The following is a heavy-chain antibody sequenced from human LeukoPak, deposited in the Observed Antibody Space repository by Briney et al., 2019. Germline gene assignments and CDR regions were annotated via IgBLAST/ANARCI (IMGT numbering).Heavy chain of an antibody. D-gene: IGHD3-22*01. J-gene: IGHJ3*02. CDR3: ARVPPNYYDSSGYSHDAFHI. V-gene: IGHV1-18*01. Sequence: ASVKVSCKASGFTFISYGFSWVRQAPGQGLEWMGWISAYNGNTKYAQNLQGRVTMTTDTSTTTAHMELRSLKSDDTAVYYCARVPPNYYDSSGYSHDAFHIWGQGTMVTVSS. CDR2: ISAYNGNT. CDR1: GFTFISYG.